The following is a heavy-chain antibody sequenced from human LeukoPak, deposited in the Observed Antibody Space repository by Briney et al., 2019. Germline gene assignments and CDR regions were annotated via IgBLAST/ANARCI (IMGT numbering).Heavy chain of an antibody. CDR3: ARVGYYSSGPFSYFDY. CDR2: ISASGGST. Sequence: PGGSLRLSCAASGFTFSSFATSWVRQAPGKGLEWVSGISASGGSTYYADSVKGRFTISRDSSENTLYLQMNSLRVEDTAVYYCARVGYYSSGPFSYFDYWGQGTLVTVSS. CDR1: GFTFSSFA. J-gene: IGHJ4*02. D-gene: IGHD3-10*01. V-gene: IGHV3-23*01.